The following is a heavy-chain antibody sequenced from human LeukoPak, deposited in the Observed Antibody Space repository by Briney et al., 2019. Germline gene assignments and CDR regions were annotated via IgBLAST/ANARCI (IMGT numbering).Heavy chain of an antibody. CDR2: IWYDGSNK. CDR1: GFTFSNYG. V-gene: IGHV3-33*01. CDR3: ARQEVDYGAPAGFHN. Sequence: PGGSLRLSCAASGFTFSNYGMHWVRQAPGKGLEWVAVIWYDGSNKYYTDSVKGRFTISRDNSKNTLYLQMNSLRAEDTAVYYCARQEVDYGAPAGFHNWGQGTLVTVSS. J-gene: IGHJ4*02. D-gene: IGHD4-17*01.